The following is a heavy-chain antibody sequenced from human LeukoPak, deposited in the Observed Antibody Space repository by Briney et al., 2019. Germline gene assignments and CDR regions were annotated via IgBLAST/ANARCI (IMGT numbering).Heavy chain of an antibody. CDR2: IYYSGST. J-gene: IGHJ4*02. Sequence: PSETLSLTCTVSGGSISSSSYYWGWIRQPPGKGLEWIGSIYYSGSTYYNPSLKSRVTISVDTSKNQFSLKLSSVTAADTAVYYCASAYYYGSGSANFFDYWGQGTLVTVSS. CDR3: ASAYYYGSGSANFFDY. V-gene: IGHV4-39*07. CDR1: GGSISSSSYY. D-gene: IGHD3-10*01.